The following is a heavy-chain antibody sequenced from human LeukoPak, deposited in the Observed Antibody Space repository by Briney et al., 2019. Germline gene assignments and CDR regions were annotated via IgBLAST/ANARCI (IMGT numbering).Heavy chain of an antibody. CDR2: ISSSGSTI. V-gene: IGHV3-48*03. CDR3: ARGDKGTTVTFPFDY. J-gene: IGHJ4*02. D-gene: IGHD4-17*01. Sequence: PGGSLRLSCAASGFTFSSYEMNWVRQAPGKGPEWVSYISSSGSTIYYADSVKGRFTISRDNAKNSLYLQMNSLRAEDTAVYYCARGDKGTTVTFPFDYWGQGTLVTVSS. CDR1: GFTFSSYE.